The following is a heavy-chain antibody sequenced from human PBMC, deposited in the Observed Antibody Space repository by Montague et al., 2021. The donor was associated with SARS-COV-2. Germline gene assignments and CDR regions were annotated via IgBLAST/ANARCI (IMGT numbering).Heavy chain of an antibody. CDR3: AKDMWDLYYFDY. CDR1: GFIFSSFA. D-gene: IGHD1-26*01. J-gene: IGHJ4*02. Sequence: SLRLSCAASGFIFSSFAMSWVRQAPGKGLEWVSAVRSSGGSPNYADSVKGRFTIYRDNSNNMLYLQMNGPRAEDTAVYYCAKDMWDLYYFDYWGQGTLVTVSS. CDR2: VRSSGGSP. V-gene: IGHV3-23*01.